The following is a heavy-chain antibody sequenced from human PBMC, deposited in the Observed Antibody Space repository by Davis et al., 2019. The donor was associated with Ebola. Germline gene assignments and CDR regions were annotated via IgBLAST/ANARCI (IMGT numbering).Heavy chain of an antibody. Sequence: GESLKISCAASGFTFSSFAMHWVRQAPGKGLEWVAVISYDGSNKYYADSVKGRFTISRDNSKNTLYLQMNSLRAEDTAVYYCARDVRLEAIDYWGQGTLVTVSS. J-gene: IGHJ4*02. CDR2: ISYDGSNK. D-gene: IGHD1-1*01. V-gene: IGHV3-30-3*01. CDR3: ARDVRLEAIDY. CDR1: GFTFSSFA.